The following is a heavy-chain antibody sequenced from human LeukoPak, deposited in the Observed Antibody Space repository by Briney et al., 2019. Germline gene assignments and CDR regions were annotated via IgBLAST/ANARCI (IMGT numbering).Heavy chain of an antibody. V-gene: IGHV1-18*01. Sequence: ASVKVSCKAFGYTFTNYGITWLRQAPGQGLEWMGWVSPSSGHTEYAQNLQDRVTMTTDTPTDTAYLELRSLRSDDTAVYYCARDLIVVVGDVFDLWGQGTVVTVSS. CDR3: ARDLIVVVGDVFDL. D-gene: IGHD3-22*01. CDR2: VSPSSGHT. CDR1: GYTFTNYG. J-gene: IGHJ3*01.